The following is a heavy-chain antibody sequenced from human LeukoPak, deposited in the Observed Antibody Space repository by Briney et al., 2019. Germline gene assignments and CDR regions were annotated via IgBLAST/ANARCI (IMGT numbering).Heavy chain of an antibody. Sequence: SETLSLTCTVSGGSISSYYWSWIRQPPGKGLEWIGYIYYSGSTNYNPSLKSRVTISVGTSKNQFSLKLSSVTAADTAVYYCARWNYDSSGSFDYWGQGTLVTVSS. CDR2: IYYSGST. J-gene: IGHJ4*02. V-gene: IGHV4-59*01. CDR1: GGSISSYY. CDR3: ARWNYDSSGSFDY. D-gene: IGHD3-22*01.